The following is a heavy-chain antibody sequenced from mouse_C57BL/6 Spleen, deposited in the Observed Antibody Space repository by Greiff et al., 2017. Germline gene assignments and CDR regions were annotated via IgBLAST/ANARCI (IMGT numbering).Heavy chain of an antibody. V-gene: IGHV1-80*01. Sequence: VQLQQSGAELVKPGASVKTSCKASGYAFSSYWMNWVKQRPGKGLEWIGQIYPGDGDTNYNGKFKGKATLTADKSSSTAYMQLSSLTSEDSAVYFCARPSTIHYYAMDYWGQGTSVTVSS. CDR2: IYPGDGDT. J-gene: IGHJ4*01. CDR3: ARPSTIHYYAMDY. CDR1: GYAFSSYW.